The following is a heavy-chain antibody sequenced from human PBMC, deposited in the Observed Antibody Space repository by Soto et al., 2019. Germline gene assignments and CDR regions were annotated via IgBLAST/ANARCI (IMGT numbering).Heavy chain of an antibody. V-gene: IGHV1-69*13. CDR3: ARRYCASDNCPLFYYFVDL. J-gene: IGHJ6*02. CDR2: IIPVFRSA. D-gene: IGHD2-21*02. Sequence: ASVKVSCKASGVTFNKFAFSWVRQAPGQGFEWMGGIIPVFRSANYAQRFRGRITITADEYTSTVYLYLNDLRSDDTAVYYCARRYCASDNCPLFYYFVDLWGLGTTVTVSS. CDR1: GVTFNKFA.